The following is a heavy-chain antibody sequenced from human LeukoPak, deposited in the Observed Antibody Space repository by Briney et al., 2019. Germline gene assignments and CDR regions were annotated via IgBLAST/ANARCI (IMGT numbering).Heavy chain of an antibody. D-gene: IGHD6-19*01. CDR1: GFTFSSYS. CDR3: ARASGEWLVEHFDY. V-gene: IGHV3-21*01. CDR2: ISSSSSYV. J-gene: IGHJ4*02. Sequence: PGGSLRLSCAASGFTFSSYSMNWVRQAPGKGLEWVSSISSSSSYVYYADSVKGRFTTSRDNAKNSLYLQMNSLRAEDTAVYYCARASGEWLVEHFDYWGQGTLVTVSS.